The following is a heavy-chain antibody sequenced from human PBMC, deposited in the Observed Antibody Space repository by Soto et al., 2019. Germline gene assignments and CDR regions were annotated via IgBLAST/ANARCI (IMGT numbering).Heavy chain of an antibody. CDR2: IIPIFGTA. D-gene: IGHD3-3*01. CDR3: ARAPGLRFLEWWDRHLKYYHDRMDV. Sequence: SVKVSCKASGGTFSSYAISWVRQAPGQGLEWMGGIIPIFGTANYAQKFQGRVTITADESTSTAYMELSSLRSEDTAVYYCARAPGLRFLEWWDRHLKYYHDRMDVWGQGTTVIVSS. V-gene: IGHV1-69*13. J-gene: IGHJ6*02. CDR1: GGTFSSYA.